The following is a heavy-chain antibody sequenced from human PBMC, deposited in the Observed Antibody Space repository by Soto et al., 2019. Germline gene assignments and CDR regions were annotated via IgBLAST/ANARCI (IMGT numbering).Heavy chain of an antibody. J-gene: IGHJ6*02. CDR3: ARSQGGSTSLDIYYYYYYGMDV. Sequence: QVQLVQSGAEVKKPGSSVKVSCKAPGGTFSSYAISWVRQAPGQGLEWMGGIIPIFGTANYAQKFQGRVTITADEPTSTGYMELSSLRSEDTAVYYCARSQGGSTSLDIYYYYYYGMDVWGQGNKVTVSS. CDR2: IIPIFGTA. V-gene: IGHV1-69*01. CDR1: GGTFSSYA. D-gene: IGHD2-2*01.